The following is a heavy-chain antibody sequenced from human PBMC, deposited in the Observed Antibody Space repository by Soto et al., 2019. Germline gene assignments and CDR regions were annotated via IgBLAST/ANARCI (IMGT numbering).Heavy chain of an antibody. CDR3: VKDFRSSLYYGSGSLDY. CDR2: ISFDANNK. Sequence: GGSLRLSCAASGFNFRSYGMHWVRQAPGKGLEWVAVISFDANNKYYGDSVKGRFTISRDNSKNTLYLQMNSLRAEDTAVYYCVKDFRSSLYYGSGSLDYWGQGALVTVSS. J-gene: IGHJ4*02. D-gene: IGHD3-10*01. V-gene: IGHV3-30*18. CDR1: GFNFRSYG.